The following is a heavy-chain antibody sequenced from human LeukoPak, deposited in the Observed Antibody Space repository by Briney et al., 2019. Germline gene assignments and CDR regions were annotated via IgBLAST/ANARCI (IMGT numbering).Heavy chain of an antibody. CDR1: GYTFTSYG. J-gene: IGHJ4*02. Sequence: RASVKVSCKASGYTFTSYGISWVRQAPGQGLEWMGWISAYNGNTNYAQKLQGRVTITTDTSTSTAYMELRSLRSDDTAVCYCARAYDILTGRADFDYWGQGTLVTVSS. CDR3: ARAYDILTGRADFDY. CDR2: ISAYNGNT. D-gene: IGHD3-9*01. V-gene: IGHV1-18*01.